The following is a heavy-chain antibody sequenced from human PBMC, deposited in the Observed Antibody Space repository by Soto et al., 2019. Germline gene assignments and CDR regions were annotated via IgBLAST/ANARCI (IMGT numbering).Heavy chain of an antibody. CDR3: ARDGHTNAFDI. V-gene: IGHV3-30-3*01. Sequence: GALRLSCAASGFTFGGYAMYWVRQAPGKGLEWVAVILYDGSNKYYADSVKGRFTISRDNSKNTLYLQMNSLRAEDTAVYYCARDGHTNAFDIWGQGTMVTVSS. CDR1: GFTFGGYA. J-gene: IGHJ3*02. CDR2: ILYDGSNK.